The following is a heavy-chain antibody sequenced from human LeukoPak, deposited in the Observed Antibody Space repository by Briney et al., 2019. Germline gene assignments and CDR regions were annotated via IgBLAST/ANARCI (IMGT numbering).Heavy chain of an antibody. CDR2: IYPSGSA. CDR3: ARDYNNWYFDL. D-gene: IGHD5-24*01. CDR1: GDSISSYY. V-gene: IGHV4-4*07. J-gene: IGHJ2*01. Sequence: SDTLFLTCDVSGDSISSYYWSWIRQPAGKGLEWLGRIYPSGSAIYNPPLKSRGTMSVDTSKNQFSLRLSAVTAADTAVYFCARDYNNWYFDLWGRGTLVTVSS.